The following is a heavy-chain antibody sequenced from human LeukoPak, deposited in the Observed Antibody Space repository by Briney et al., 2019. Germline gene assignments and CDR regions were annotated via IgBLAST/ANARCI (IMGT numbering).Heavy chain of an antibody. CDR3: ARHVERRIVVVVAAIRGNWFDP. D-gene: IGHD2-15*01. CDR2: INHSGST. Sequence: SETLSLTCAVYGGSFSGYYWSWIRQPPGKGLEWIGEINHSGSTNYNPSLKSRVTISVDTSKNQFSLKLSSVTAADTAVYYCARHVERRIVVVVAAIRGNWFDPWGQGTLVTVSS. V-gene: IGHV4-34*01. CDR1: GGSFSGYY. J-gene: IGHJ5*02.